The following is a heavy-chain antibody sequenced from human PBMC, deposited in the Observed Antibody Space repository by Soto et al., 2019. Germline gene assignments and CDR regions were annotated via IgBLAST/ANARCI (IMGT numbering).Heavy chain of an antibody. J-gene: IGHJ3*01. D-gene: IGHD3-10*01. CDR2: INAGRGNT. CDR3: ASGGRYDDFDV. Sequence: QVQLVQSGAQVKKPGASVKVSCKASGYTFNTYTMHWVRQAPGHKLEWMGWINAGRGNTKYSQKFQTRVTITRDSFARTAYMELSRLRSEETAVYFCASGGRYDDFDVWGQGTLVTVSS. V-gene: IGHV1-3*01. CDR1: GYTFNTYT.